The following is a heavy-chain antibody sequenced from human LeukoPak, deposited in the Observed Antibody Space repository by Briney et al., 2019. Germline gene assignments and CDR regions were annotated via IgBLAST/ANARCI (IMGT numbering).Heavy chain of an antibody. D-gene: IGHD6-19*01. Sequence: PRGSLRLSCAASGFTFSNYWMHWVRQAPGKGLVWVSRINSDGSGTTYADSVKGRFSMSRDNAKNTLYLQMNSLRAEDTAVYYCARAGSGWSPTDSWGQGTLVTVSS. J-gene: IGHJ4*02. V-gene: IGHV3-74*01. CDR1: GFTFSNYW. CDR3: ARAGSGWSPTDS. CDR2: INSDGSGT.